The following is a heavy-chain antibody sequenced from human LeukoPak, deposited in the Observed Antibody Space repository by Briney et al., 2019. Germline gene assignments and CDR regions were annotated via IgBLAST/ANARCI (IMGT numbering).Heavy chain of an antibody. Sequence: GGSLRLSCQASGFAFTNYWLVWVRQAPGKGLEWVASIGKDGSEKSYVDSVKGRFTISRDNARNSLYLQMSSLRVEDTAVYYCTRDIVYLQLEYWGQGALVTVSS. V-gene: IGHV3-7*01. D-gene: IGHD1-1*01. CDR2: IGKDGSEK. J-gene: IGHJ4*02. CDR1: GFAFTNYW. CDR3: TRDIVYLQLEY.